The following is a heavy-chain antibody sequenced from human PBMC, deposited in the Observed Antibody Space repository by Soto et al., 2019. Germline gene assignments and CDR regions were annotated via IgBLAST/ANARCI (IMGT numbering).Heavy chain of an antibody. V-gene: IGHV1-69*01. D-gene: IGHD3-22*01. CDR2: IVPIFGKR. Sequence: QVQLVQSGAEVKKPGSSVKVSCKIAGGTFSRYAISWVRQAPGQGLEWMGGIVPIFGKRNYAQKFQDRVTITTDESATTAHMELSNLSSEDTAVYYCARPYEGGYYSNHHYYDDLDVWGQGTAVTVSS. J-gene: IGHJ6*02. CDR1: GGTFSRYA. CDR3: ARPYEGGYYSNHHYYDDLDV.